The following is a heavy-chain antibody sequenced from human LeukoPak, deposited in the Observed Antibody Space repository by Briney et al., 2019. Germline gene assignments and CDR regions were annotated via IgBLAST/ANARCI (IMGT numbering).Heavy chain of an antibody. Sequence: GGSLRLSCAASGFTFSSYGMHWVRQAPGKGLEWVSAISGSGGSTYYADSVKGRFTISRDNAKNSLYLQMNSLRAEDTAVYYCARDRRSEESLDYWGQGTLVTVSS. J-gene: IGHJ4*02. CDR1: GFTFSSYG. V-gene: IGHV3-21*01. D-gene: IGHD3-10*01. CDR2: ISGSGGST. CDR3: ARDRRSEESLDY.